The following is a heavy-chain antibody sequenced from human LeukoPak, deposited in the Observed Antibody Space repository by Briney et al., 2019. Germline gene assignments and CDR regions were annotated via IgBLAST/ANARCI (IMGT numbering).Heavy chain of an antibody. CDR2: INHSGST. J-gene: IGHJ3*02. Sequence: TSETLSLTCAVYGGSFSGYYWSWIRQPPGKGLEWIGEINHSGSTNYNPSLKSRVTISVDTSKNQFSLKLSSVTAADTAVYYCARYGMTYDAFDIWGQGQWSPSLQ. V-gene: IGHV4-34*01. CDR1: GGSFSGYY. D-gene: IGHD2-21*02. CDR3: ARYGMTYDAFDI.